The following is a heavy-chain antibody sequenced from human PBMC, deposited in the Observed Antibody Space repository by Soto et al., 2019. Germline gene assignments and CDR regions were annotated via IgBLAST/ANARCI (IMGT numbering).Heavy chain of an antibody. J-gene: IGHJ4*02. V-gene: IGHV3-74*01. D-gene: IGHD5-18*01. CDR3: ARDITAMVPYFFDY. CDR1: GFTFDYYW. CDR2: VHSDGTTT. Sequence: GGSLRLSCAASGFTFDYYWMHWVRQAPGKGLVWVSRVHSDGTTTTYADSVKGRFTISRDNSKNTLYLQMNSLRSEDTAVYYCARDITAMVPYFFDYWGQGTLVTVSS.